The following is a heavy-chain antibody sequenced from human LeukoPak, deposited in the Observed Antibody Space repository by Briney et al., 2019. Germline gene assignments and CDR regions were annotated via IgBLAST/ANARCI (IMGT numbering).Heavy chain of an antibody. J-gene: IGHJ6*02. Sequence: ASVKVSCKASGYTFTSYYMHWVRQAPGQGLEWMGIINPSGGSTSYAQKFQGRVTMTRDTSISTAYMELGSLRSEDTAVYYCARILVPDFWSGYPSIYYYYGMDVWGQGTTVTVSS. D-gene: IGHD3-3*01. CDR3: ARILVPDFWSGYPSIYYYYGMDV. V-gene: IGHV1-46*01. CDR2: INPSGGST. CDR1: GYTFTSYY.